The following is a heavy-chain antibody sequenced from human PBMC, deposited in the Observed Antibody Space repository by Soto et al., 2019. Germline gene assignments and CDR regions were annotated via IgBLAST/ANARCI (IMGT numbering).Heavy chain of an antibody. CDR2: INPTVSHT. CDR3: ARFMEVTIVDS. Sequence: GVSLKISCKGSGYSFTNHWIGWVRRMPGKGLEGMGIINPTVSHTIYSPSFQGQVPMSVDKSTSTAWLQWSNLKASDTAMYYWARFMEVTIVDSWRQGTPVTVSS. V-gene: IGHV5-51*03. J-gene: IGHJ5*01. CDR1: GYSFTNHW. D-gene: IGHD3-3*01.